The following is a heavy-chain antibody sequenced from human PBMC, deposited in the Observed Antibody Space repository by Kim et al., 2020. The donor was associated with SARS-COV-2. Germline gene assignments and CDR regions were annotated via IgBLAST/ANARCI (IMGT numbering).Heavy chain of an antibody. CDR1: GYIFTAYY. J-gene: IGHJ4*01. D-gene: IGHD7-27*01. CDR3: ARDVGTRAPKGWSNHFD. V-gene: IGHV1-2*02. Sequence: ASVKVSCKASGYIFTAYYIHWVRQAPGQGLEWMGWINPNTGATNYAQKFQDRITFTRDTSVSTVFIELSSLRNDDTAVYFCARDVGTRAPKGWSNHFD. CDR2: INPNTGAT.